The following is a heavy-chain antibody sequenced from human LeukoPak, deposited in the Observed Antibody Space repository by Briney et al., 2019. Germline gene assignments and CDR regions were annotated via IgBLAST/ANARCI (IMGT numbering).Heavy chain of an antibody. CDR3: SRERGDREFDY. J-gene: IGHJ4*02. CDR1: GYTFSSYW. D-gene: IGHD5-18*01. V-gene: IGHV3-30*02. CDR2: VRQDGKLK. Sequence: GGSLRLSCAASGYTFSSYWMHWVRQAPGKGLEWAASVRQDGKLKFYADSVKARFTISRDNSKNTVFLQMDSLRAEDTAQYYCSRERGDREFDYWGQGILVTVSS.